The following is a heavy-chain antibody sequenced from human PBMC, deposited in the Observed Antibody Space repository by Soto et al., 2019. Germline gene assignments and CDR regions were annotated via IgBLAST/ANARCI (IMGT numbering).Heavy chain of an antibody. CDR2: LSGSGGST. J-gene: IGHJ5*02. CDR3: AKDTVPVATPWFDP. V-gene: IGHV3-23*01. Sequence: EVPLLESGGGLVQPGGSLRLSCAASGFTFSNYAMSWVRQAPGKGLEWVSTLSGSGGSTYYADSVKGRFTISRDNSKNTLYLQMNSLSAEDTAVYYCAKDTVPVATPWFDPWGQGTLVTVSS. D-gene: IGHD2-2*01. CDR1: GFTFSNYA.